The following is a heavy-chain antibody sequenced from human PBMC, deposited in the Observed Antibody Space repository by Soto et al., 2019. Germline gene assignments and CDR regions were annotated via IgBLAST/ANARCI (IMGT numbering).Heavy chain of an antibody. J-gene: IGHJ6*02. CDR3: AKDVVVGATPGLGDYYYYYGMDV. D-gene: IGHD1-26*01. CDR2: ISYDGSNK. CDR1: GFTFSSYD. Sequence: QVQLVESGGGVVQPGRSLRLSCAASGFTFSSYDMHWVRQAPGKGLEWVALISYDGSNKYYADSVKGRFTISRDNSKNTLYLQMNSLRAEDTAVYYCAKDVVVGATPGLGDYYYYYGMDVWGQGTTVTVSS. V-gene: IGHV3-30*18.